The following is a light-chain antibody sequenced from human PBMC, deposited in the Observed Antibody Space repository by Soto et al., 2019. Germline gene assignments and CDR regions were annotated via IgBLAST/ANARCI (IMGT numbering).Light chain of an antibody. Sequence: QSALTQPASVSGSPGQSITISCTGTSSDVGSYNYVSWYQQHPGKAPKLMIYEVNNRPSGVSNRFSGSKSGNTASLTITGLLAEDEANYYFSSYTSISTRVFGGGTKLTVL. V-gene: IGLV2-14*01. J-gene: IGLJ3*02. CDR3: SSYTSISTRV. CDR2: EVN. CDR1: SSDVGSYNY.